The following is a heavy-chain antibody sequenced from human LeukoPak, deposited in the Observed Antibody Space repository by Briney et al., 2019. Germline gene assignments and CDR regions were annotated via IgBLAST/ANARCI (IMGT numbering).Heavy chain of an antibody. D-gene: IGHD6-13*01. V-gene: IGHV4-59*12. CDR1: GGSISGYF. Sequence: PSETLSLTCTVSGGSISGYFWSWIRQPPGKGLEWIGYIYYSGGTNYNPSLKSRVTMSVDTSKNQFSLKLSSVTAADTAVHYCARHYSAAGLFYFDYWGQGTLVTVSS. J-gene: IGHJ4*02. CDR2: IYYSGGT. CDR3: ARHYSAAGLFYFDY.